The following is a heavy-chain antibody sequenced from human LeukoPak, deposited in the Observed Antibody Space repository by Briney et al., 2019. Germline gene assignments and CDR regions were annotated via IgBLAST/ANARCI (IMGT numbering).Heavy chain of an antibody. Sequence: GGSLRLSCAASGFTVSSNYMSWVRQAPGKGPEWVSVIYSGGSTYYADSVKGRFTISRDNSKNTLYLQMNSLRAEDTAVYYCARPFARDASYWGQGTLVTVSS. CDR2: IYSGGST. CDR3: ARPFARDASY. V-gene: IGHV3-66*02. CDR1: GFTVSSNY. J-gene: IGHJ4*02.